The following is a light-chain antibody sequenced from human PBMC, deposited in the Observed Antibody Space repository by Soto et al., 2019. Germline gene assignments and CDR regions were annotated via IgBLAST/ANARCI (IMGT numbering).Light chain of an antibody. J-gene: IGKJ1*01. V-gene: IGKV3-20*01. CDR2: GAS. CDR1: QSVSTRS. CDR3: QQYDSSPRT. Sequence: IVLPQYPCTLSLSPGERSTLSCSSSQSVSTRSLAWYQQKPGQAPRLLISGASSRAADIPDRFSGSGSGTDFTLTINRLEPEDFAVYYCQQYDSSPRTFGQGTKV.